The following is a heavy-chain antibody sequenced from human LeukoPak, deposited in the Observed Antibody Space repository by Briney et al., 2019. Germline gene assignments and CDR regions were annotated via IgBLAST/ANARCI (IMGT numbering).Heavy chain of an antibody. D-gene: IGHD6-13*01. Sequence: SETLSLTCTVSGGSINSYYWSWIRQPPGKGLEWIGYIYYSGSTNYNPSLKSRVTVSVDTSKNQFSLKLSSVTAADTAVYYCASSGSFRQQLVKWGQGTLVTVSS. CDR3: ASSGSFRQQLVK. CDR1: GGSINSYY. CDR2: IYYSGST. V-gene: IGHV4-59*01. J-gene: IGHJ4*02.